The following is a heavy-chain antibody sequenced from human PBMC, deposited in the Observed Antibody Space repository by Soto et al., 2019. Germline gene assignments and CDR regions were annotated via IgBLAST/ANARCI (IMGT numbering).Heavy chain of an antibody. V-gene: IGHV3-21*01. CDR1: GFAFSSYS. CDR2: ISSSSSYI. Sequence: GGSLRLSCAASGFAFSSYSMNWVRQAPGKGLEWVSSISSSSSYIYYADSVKGRFTISRDNAKNSLYLQMNSLRAEDTAVYYCARDSSSSLGWFDPWGQGTLVTVSS. J-gene: IGHJ5*02. D-gene: IGHD6-6*01. CDR3: ARDSSSSLGWFDP.